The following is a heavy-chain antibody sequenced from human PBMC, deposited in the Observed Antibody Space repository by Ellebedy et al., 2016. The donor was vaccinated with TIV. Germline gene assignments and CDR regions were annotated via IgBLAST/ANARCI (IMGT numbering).Heavy chain of an antibody. CDR3: ARRLYGDFANWFDP. D-gene: IGHD4-17*01. CDR1: GFSLATSGVG. CDR2: IYWDDRK. J-gene: IGHJ5*02. Sequence: SGPTLVKPTQTLTLTCTFSGFSLATSGVGVGWIRQPPGKALEWPALIYWDDRKYCRPSLKSRLTIAKDTSKNQVVLTMTNMDPVDTATYYCARRLYGDFANWFDPWGQGTLVTVSS. V-gene: IGHV2-5*02.